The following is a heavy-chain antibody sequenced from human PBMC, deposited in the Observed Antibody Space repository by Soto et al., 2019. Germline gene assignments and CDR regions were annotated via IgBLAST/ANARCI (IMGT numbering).Heavy chain of an antibody. J-gene: IGHJ3*02. CDR3: ARTIGSTSCYTHAFDI. V-gene: IGHV5-51*01. CDR1: GYSFTSYW. Sequence: PGEPLKISCKGSGYSFTSYWIGRVRQMPGKGLEWMGVIYPGDSDTSFRPSFQGQVTITVAKSISTAYLQWSSLKASDTAMYYCARTIGSTSCYTHAFDIWGQGTMVTVSS. D-gene: IGHD2-2*02. CDR2: IYPGDSDT.